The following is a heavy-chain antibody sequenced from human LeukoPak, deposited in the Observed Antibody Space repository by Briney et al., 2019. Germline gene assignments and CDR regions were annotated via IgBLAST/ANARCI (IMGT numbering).Heavy chain of an antibody. CDR1: GGTFSSYA. J-gene: IGHJ3*02. CDR3: ASTPSYYGGNWGDAFDI. V-gene: IGHV1-69*05. CDR2: IIPIFGTA. D-gene: IGHD4-23*01. Sequence: ASVKVSCKASGGTFSSYAISWLRQAPGQGLEWMGGIIPIFGTANYAQKFQGRVTITTDESTSTAYMELSSLRSEDTAVYYCASTPSYYGGNWGDAFDIWGQGTMVTVSS.